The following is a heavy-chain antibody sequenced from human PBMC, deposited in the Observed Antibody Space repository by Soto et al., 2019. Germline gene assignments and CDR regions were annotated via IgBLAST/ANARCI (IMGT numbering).Heavy chain of an antibody. CDR3: ARQIYDSDTGPNFQYYFDS. J-gene: IGHJ4*02. CDR1: GYSFAGYW. D-gene: IGHD3-22*01. Sequence: GESLKISCKGSGYSFAGYWITWVRQKPGKGLEWMGRIDPSDSQTYYSPSFRGHVTISVTKSITTVFLQWSSLRASDTAMYYCARQIYDSDTGPNFQYYFDSWGQGTPATVSS. V-gene: IGHV5-10-1*01. CDR2: IDPSDSQT.